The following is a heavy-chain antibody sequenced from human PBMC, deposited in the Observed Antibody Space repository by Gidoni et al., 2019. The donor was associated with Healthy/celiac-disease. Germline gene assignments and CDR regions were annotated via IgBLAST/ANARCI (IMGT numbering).Heavy chain of an antibody. CDR3: AKPQIANTYGLDAFDI. V-gene: IGHV3-23*01. D-gene: IGHD2-21*01. Sequence: VQLCESGGGFVQPGGSLSLSCAATGVIFTSYVLCWVRQVPGKGLEWVSGISGSGASIYYADAVKGRFTISRDNSNNTLYLQMNSLRAEDTAVYFCAKPQIANTYGLDAFDIWGQGTMVTVSS. J-gene: IGHJ3*02. CDR1: GVIFTSYV. CDR2: ISGSGASI.